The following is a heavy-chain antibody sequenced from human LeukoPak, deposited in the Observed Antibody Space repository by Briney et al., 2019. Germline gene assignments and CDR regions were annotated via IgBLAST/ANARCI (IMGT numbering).Heavy chain of an antibody. D-gene: IGHD3-22*01. CDR2: ISAYNGNT. CDR1: GYTFTSYG. J-gene: IGHJ3*02. CDR3: ARDSHYDSSGYYYISAFDI. Sequence: ASVKVSCKASGYTFTSYGISWERQAPGQGLEWMGWISAYNGNTNYAQKLQGRVTMTTDTSTSTAYMELRSLRSDDTAVYYCARDSHYDSSGYYYISAFDIWGQGTMVTVSS. V-gene: IGHV1-18*01.